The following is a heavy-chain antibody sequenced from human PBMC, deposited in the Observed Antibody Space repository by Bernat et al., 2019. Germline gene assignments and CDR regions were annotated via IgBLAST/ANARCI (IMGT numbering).Heavy chain of an antibody. CDR2: NNPNSGGT. V-gene: IGHV1-2*04. CDR1: GYTFTGYY. CDR3: ARGDRNGQQLVSFDP. Sequence: QVQLVQSGAEVKKPGASVKVSCKASGYTFTGYYMHWVRQAPGQGLEWMGWNNPNSGGTNYAQKCRGWVPRTRDKSISTAYMERSRLRADDTAVYYCARGDRNGQQLVSFDPWGQGTLVTVSS. J-gene: IGHJ5*02. D-gene: IGHD6-6*01.